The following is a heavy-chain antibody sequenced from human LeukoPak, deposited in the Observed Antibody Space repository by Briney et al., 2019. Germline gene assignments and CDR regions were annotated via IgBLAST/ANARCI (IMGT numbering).Heavy chain of an antibody. CDR1: GFTFDDYA. V-gene: IGHV3-9*01. CDR2: ISWNSGRL. Sequence: GGSLRLSCAASGFTFDDYARHWVRQAPGKGLEWVSGISWNSGRLGYADSVKGRFTISRDNAKNSLYLQMSDLRAEDTALYYYTGIAAAGTDYYGLDVWGQGTTVTVSS. D-gene: IGHD6-13*01. CDR3: TGIAAAGTDYYGLDV. J-gene: IGHJ6*02.